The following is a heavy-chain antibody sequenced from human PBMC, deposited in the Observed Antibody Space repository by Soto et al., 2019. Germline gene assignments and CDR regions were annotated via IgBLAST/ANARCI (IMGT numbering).Heavy chain of an antibody. CDR2: IFPIDSYT. CDR3: AKPGDRYFNACDV. J-gene: IGHJ3*01. Sequence: PGESRHISCKGSGYTFTGNWIGWVRQIPWKGLERMGIIFPIDSYTRYSPSSQGQVTISADNSISTAYMQWSSLKASDTAIYYCAKPGDRYFNACDVWGKGKMVSV. V-gene: IGHV5-51*01. D-gene: IGHD3-16*02. CDR1: GYTFTGNW.